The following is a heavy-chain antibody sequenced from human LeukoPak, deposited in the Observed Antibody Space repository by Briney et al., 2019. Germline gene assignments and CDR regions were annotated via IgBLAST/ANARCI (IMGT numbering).Heavy chain of an antibody. J-gene: IGHJ4*02. CDR1: GFTFSSYS. D-gene: IGHD2-2*01. CDR2: ISSSSSYI. CDR3: ARDRGLVVVPAASDY. V-gene: IGHV3-21*01. Sequence: GGSLRLSCAASGFTFSSYSMNWVRQAPGKGLEWVSSISSSSSYIYYADSVKGRFTISRDNAKNSLYLQMNSLRAEDTAVYYCARDRGLVVVPAASDYXGQGTLVTVSS.